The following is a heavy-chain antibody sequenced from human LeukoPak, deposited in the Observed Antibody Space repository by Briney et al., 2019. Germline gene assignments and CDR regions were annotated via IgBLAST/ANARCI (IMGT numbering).Heavy chain of an antibody. CDR1: GFTFSSYE. Sequence: GGSLRLSCAASGFTFSSYEMNGVRQAPGKGLEWVSYISSSGSTIYYADSVKGRFTISRDNSKDTLYLQMGSLRVEDMAVYYCARIAVAGTGRLDYWGQGTLVTVSS. CDR2: ISSSGSTI. V-gene: IGHV3-48*03. CDR3: ARIAVAGTGRLDY. D-gene: IGHD6-19*01. J-gene: IGHJ4*02.